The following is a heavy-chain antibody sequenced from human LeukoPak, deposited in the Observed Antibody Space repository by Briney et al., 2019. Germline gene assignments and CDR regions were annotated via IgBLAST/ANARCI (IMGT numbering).Heavy chain of an antibody. CDR2: IRYDGGNK. CDR3: ARVGTTWTYYYYMDV. D-gene: IGHD3/OR15-3a*01. V-gene: IGHV3-30*02. Sequence: GGSLRLSCAASGFTFSNYGMHWVRQAPGKGLEWVAFIRYDGGNKYYADSVKGRFTISRDNSKNTLFLQMNSLRPEDTALYYCARVGTTWTYYYYMDVWGQGTRSPSP. CDR1: GFTFSNYG. J-gene: IGHJ6*03.